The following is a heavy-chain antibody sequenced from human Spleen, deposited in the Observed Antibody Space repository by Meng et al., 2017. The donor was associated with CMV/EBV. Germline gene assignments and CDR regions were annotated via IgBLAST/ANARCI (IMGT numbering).Heavy chain of an antibody. V-gene: IGHV3-53*01. D-gene: IGHD6-13*01. Sequence: GESLKISCAASGFTVSSNYMNWVRQAPGKGLEWVSVIYSGGSTYYSDSVKGRFTISRDNSKNTLYLQMNSLKTEDTAVYYCLGSWSHWGQGTLVTVSS. CDR1: GFTVSSNY. CDR3: LGSWSH. J-gene: IGHJ4*02. CDR2: IYSGGST.